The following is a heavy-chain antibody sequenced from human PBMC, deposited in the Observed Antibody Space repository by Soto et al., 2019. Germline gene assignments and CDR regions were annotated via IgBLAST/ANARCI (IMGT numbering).Heavy chain of an antibody. CDR3: ARSEEDSDYYYYGMDV. V-gene: IGHV6-1*01. Sequence: QVQLQQSGPGLVKPSQTLSLTCVGSGDTVSSNSVAWNWVRQSPSRGLEWLGRTYYRSRWYSDYAVSVRSRIDINADTSKNQVSLQLNSVTPEDTAVYYCARSEEDSDYYYYGMDVW. D-gene: IGHD2-15*01. CDR1: GDTVSSNSVA. J-gene: IGHJ6*01. CDR2: TYYRSRWYS.